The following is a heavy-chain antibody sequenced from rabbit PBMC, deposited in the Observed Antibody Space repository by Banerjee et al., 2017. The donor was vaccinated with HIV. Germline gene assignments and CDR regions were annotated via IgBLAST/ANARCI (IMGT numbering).Heavy chain of an antibody. Sequence: QQQLEESGGGLVKPGGTLTLTCKASGIDFSSYYYICWVRQAPGKGLEWIGCIYAGGSSSTWYASWAKGRFTISKTSSTTVTLQMTSLTAADTATYFCARDRSSIYAYFNLWGQGTLVTVS. D-gene: IGHD8-1*01. J-gene: IGHJ4*01. CDR2: IYAGGSSST. V-gene: IGHV1S45*01. CDR3: ARDRSSIYAYFNL. CDR1: GIDFSSYYY.